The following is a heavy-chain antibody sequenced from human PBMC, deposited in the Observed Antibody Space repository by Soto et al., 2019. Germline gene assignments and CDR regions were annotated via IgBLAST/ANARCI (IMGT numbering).Heavy chain of an antibody. V-gene: IGHV5-51*01. Sequence: SLKISCKGSGYNFDNYWIGWVRQMPGKGLEWMGMIFPGDSDTKESPSLQGQITMSVDKSDNNAYLQWWSLKASDTAIYYCAAAHSTGPDAFEILDQVTMVTVSS. J-gene: IGHJ3*02. CDR3: AAAHSTGPDAFEI. CDR2: IFPGDSDT. D-gene: IGHD2-8*02. CDR1: GYNFDNYW.